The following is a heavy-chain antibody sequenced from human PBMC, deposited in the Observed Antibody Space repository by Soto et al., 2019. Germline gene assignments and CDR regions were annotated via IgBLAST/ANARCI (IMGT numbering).Heavy chain of an antibody. CDR2: IDPSDSYT. V-gene: IGHV5-10-1*03. CDR3: ARSSYEGSSSWLLALTLPFDY. CDR1: GYSFTSYW. D-gene: IGHD6-13*01. J-gene: IGHJ4*02. Sequence: EVQLVQSGAEVKKPGESLRISCKGSGYSFTSYWISWVRQMPGKGLEWMGRIDPSDSYTNYSPSFQGHVTISADKSISTAYLQWSSLKASDTAMYYCARSSYEGSSSWLLALTLPFDYWGQGTLVTVSS.